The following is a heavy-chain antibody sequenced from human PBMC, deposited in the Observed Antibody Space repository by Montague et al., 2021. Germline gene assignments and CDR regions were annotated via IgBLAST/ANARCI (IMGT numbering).Heavy chain of an antibody. J-gene: IGHJ4*02. Sequence: SETLSLTCTVSGSYISSYSWSWIRQPPGKGLEWIGYIYYSGSTNYNPSLKSRVTISVDTSKNQFSLKLSSVTAADMAVYYCARGTIDYGDYCFGYWGQGTLVTVSS. CDR2: IYYSGST. CDR1: GSYISSYS. V-gene: IGHV4-59*13. D-gene: IGHD4-17*01. CDR3: ARGTIDYGDYCFGY.